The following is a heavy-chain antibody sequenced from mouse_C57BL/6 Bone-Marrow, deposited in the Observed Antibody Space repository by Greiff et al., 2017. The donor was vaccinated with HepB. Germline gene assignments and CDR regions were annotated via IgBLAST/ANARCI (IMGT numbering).Heavy chain of an antibody. CDR3: TDYGCFAWFAY. CDR2: IRLKSDNYAT. CDR1: GFTFSNYW. J-gene: IGHJ3*01. D-gene: IGHD1-1*01. Sequence: EVKLMESGGGLVQPGGSMKLSCVASGFTFSNYWMNWVRQSPEKGLEWVAQIRLKSDNYATHYAESVKGRFTITRDDSKSSVYLQMNNLRAEDTGIFYYTDYGCFAWFAYWGRGTLLTVSA. V-gene: IGHV6-3*01.